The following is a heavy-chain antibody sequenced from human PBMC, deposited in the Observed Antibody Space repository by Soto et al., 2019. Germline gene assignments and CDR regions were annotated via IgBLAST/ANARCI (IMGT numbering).Heavy chain of an antibody. J-gene: IGHJ4*02. CDR3: ARESEDLTSNFDY. CDR2: ISSTTNYI. Sequence: GGSLRLSCAASGFTFTRYSMNWVRRAPGKGLEWVSSISSTTNYIYYGDSMKGRFAISRDNAKNSLYLEMNSLRAEDTAVYYCARESEDLTSNFDYWGQGTLVTVSS. CDR1: GFTFTRYS. V-gene: IGHV3-21*06.